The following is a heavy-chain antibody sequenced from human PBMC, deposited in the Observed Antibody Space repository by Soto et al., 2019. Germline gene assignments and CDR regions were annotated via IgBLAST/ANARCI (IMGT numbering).Heavy chain of an antibody. Sequence: VQLLESGGGLVQPGGSLRLSCAASGFTFSSYAMSWVRQAPGKGLEWVSAISGSGGSTYYADSVKGRFTISRDNSKNTLYLQMNSLRAEDTAVYYCAKGYYGSGSYYNPRGYWGQGTLVTVSS. D-gene: IGHD3-10*01. J-gene: IGHJ4*02. CDR2: ISGSGGST. CDR1: GFTFSSYA. CDR3: AKGYYGSGSYYNPRGY. V-gene: IGHV3-23*01.